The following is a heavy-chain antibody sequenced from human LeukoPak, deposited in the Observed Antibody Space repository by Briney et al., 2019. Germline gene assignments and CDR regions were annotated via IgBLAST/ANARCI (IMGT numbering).Heavy chain of an antibody. Sequence: SVKVSCKASGGTFSSYAISWVRQAPGQGLEWMGGIIPIFGTANYAQKFQGRVTITTDESTSTAYMELSSLRSEDTAVYYCAREDSVVVTGSASDIWGQGTMVTVSS. CDR2: IIPIFGTA. J-gene: IGHJ3*02. CDR3: AREDSVVVTGSASDI. CDR1: GGTFSSYA. D-gene: IGHD2-21*02. V-gene: IGHV1-69*05.